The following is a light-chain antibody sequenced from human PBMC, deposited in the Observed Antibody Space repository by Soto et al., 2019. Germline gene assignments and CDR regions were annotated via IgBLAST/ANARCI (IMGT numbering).Light chain of an antibody. Sequence: EIVLAQSPGTLSLSPGGRAILSCRASQTISSHYLAWYQQKPGQAPRLLIYGASSRATGIPDRFSGSGSGTDFTLTISRLETEDFAVYFCQLYDTSPRTFGQGPKREIK. J-gene: IGKJ2*01. V-gene: IGKV3-20*01. CDR1: QTISSHY. CDR3: QLYDTSPRT. CDR2: GAS.